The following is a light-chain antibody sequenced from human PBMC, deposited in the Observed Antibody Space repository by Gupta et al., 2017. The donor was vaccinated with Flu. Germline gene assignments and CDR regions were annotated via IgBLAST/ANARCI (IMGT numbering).Light chain of an antibody. J-gene: IGKJ3*01. CDR3: QQYHDWPRT. CDR2: GAS. Sequence: IVMTQSPATLSASPGERATVSCRASQSIRSNVAWYQQKPGQAPRLLIYGASTRATGLPPRFSGRGSGTEFTLTISSLQSEDFAVYYCQQYHDWPRTFGPGTKVDIK. CDR1: QSIRSN. V-gene: IGKV3-15*01.